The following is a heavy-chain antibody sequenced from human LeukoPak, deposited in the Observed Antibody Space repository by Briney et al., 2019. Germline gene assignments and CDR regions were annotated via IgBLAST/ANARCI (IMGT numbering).Heavy chain of an antibody. CDR2: TNHSGST. V-gene: IGHV4-34*01. J-gene: IGHJ5*02. CDR1: GGSFSGYY. CDR3: SMTGARIAVAA. Sequence: PSETLSLTCAVYGGSFSGYYWSWIRQPPGKGLEWIGETNHSGSTNYNPSLKSRVTISVDTSKNQFSLKLSSVTAADTAVYYCSMTGARIAVAAWGQGTLVTVSS. D-gene: IGHD6-19*01.